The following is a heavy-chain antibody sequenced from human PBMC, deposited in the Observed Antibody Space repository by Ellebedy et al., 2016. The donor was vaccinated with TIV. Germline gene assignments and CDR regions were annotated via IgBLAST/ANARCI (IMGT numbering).Heavy chain of an antibody. CDR1: GGSISSYY. D-gene: IGHD2-15*01. Sequence: MPSETLSLTCTVSGGSISSYYWGWTRQSPGKGLEWIGNIYYSGRINYNPSLKSRVTISVDTSKNQFSLKLSSVTAADTAVYYCAGEFLGSCSGESCYANYGMDVWGQGTTVTVSS. V-gene: IGHV4-59*01. J-gene: IGHJ6*02. CDR2: IYYSGRI. CDR3: AGEFLGSCSGESCYANYGMDV.